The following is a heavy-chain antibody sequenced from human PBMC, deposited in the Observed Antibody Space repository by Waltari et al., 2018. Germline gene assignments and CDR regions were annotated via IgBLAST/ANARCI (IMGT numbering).Heavy chain of an antibody. Sequence: QVNLVESGGGVVQPGGSRRLPCAPPGSTFSIFGMPWVRQAPGKGLEWVALILLDGSDKFYADSVRGRFTISRDNSARTLYLDMDSLRLDDTAMYYCAKDAFGNTYLDFWGQGTLVTVSS. V-gene: IGHV3-30*02. CDR3: AKDAFGNTYLDF. J-gene: IGHJ4*02. D-gene: IGHD2-2*02. CDR2: ILLDGSDK. CDR1: GSTFSIFG.